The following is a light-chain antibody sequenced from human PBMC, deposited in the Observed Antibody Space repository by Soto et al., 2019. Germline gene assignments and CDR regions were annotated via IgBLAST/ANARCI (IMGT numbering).Light chain of an antibody. CDR1: ALPKQY. Sequence: SYELTQPPSVSVSPGQTARITCSGDALPKQYAYWYQQKPGQAPVLVIYKDSERPSGIPERFSGSYSGTTVTLTISGVQAEDEADYYCQSADSSGTYRVFGGGTKLTVL. J-gene: IGLJ3*02. CDR2: KDS. CDR3: QSADSSGTYRV. V-gene: IGLV3-25*03.